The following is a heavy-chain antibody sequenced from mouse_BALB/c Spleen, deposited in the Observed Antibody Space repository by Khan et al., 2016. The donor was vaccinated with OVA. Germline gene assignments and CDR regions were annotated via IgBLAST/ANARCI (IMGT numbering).Heavy chain of an antibody. J-gene: IGHJ4*01. V-gene: IGHV9-3-1*01. CDR1: GYTFTKFG. CDR3: ARPPYFADTMAY. D-gene: IGHD2-10*01. CDR2: INTYTGEP. Sequence: QVVQSGPELKKPGETVKISCKASGYTFTKFGMNWVKQAPGKGLEWMGWINTYTGEPTYADDFKGRFAYSMETSASTAHLQINNLKDEDAATYFCARPPYFADTMAYWGQGTPVTVSS.